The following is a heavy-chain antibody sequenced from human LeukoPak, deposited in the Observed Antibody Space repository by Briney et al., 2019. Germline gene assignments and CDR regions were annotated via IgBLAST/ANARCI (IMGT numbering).Heavy chain of an antibody. CDR2: IKEDGSEK. D-gene: IGHD1-7*01. CDR1: GFTFSSYW. V-gene: IGHV3-7*03. Sequence: GGSLRLSCAASGFTFSSYWMRWVRQAPGKGLEWVANIKEDGSEKHYVDSVKGRFTISRDSSRNTLFLQMNSLRAEDTALYFCARKAQYNGHYPLDYWGQGTLVTVSS. J-gene: IGHJ4*02. CDR3: ARKAQYNGHYPLDY.